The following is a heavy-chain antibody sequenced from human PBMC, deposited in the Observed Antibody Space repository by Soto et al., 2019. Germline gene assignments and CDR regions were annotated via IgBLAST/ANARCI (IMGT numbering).Heavy chain of an antibody. Sequence: SETLSLTCTVSGGSISSGGYYWSWIRQHPGKGLEWIGYIYYSGSTYYNPSLRSRVTISVDTSKNQFSLKLSSVTAADTAVYYCARDRECSGGTCYNYFDYWGQGTLVTVSS. CDR2: IYYSGST. D-gene: IGHD2-15*01. CDR3: ARDRECSGGTCYNYFDY. J-gene: IGHJ4*02. V-gene: IGHV4-31*03. CDR1: GGSISSGGYY.